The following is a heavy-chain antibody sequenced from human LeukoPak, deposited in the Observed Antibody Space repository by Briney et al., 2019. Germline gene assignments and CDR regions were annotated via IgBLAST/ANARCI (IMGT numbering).Heavy chain of an antibody. D-gene: IGHD1-14*01. CDR2: IIPNNGGT. CDR3: ARANQNYFDY. J-gene: IGHJ4*02. CDR1: GYTFTGYY. Sequence: ASVKVSCKTSGYTFTGYYMHWVRQAPEQGLEWMGWIIPNNGGTNYAQKFQGRVTMTRDTSISTAFMELSRLRSDDTAIYYCARANQNYFDYWGQGTLVTVSS. V-gene: IGHV1-2*02.